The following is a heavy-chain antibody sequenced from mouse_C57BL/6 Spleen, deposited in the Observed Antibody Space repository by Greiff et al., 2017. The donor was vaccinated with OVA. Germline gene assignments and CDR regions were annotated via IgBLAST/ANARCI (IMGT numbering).Heavy chain of an antibody. J-gene: IGHJ4*01. CDR3: ARGRVWSFYAMDY. Sequence: EVKVVESGGGLVKPGGSLKLSCAASGFTFSDYGMHWVRQAPEKGLEWVAYISSGSSTIYYADTVKGRFTISRDNAKNTLFLQMTSLRSEDTAMYYCARGRVWSFYAMDYWGQGTSVTVSS. CDR2: ISSGSSTI. CDR1: GFTFSDYG. D-gene: IGHD2-10*02. V-gene: IGHV5-17*01.